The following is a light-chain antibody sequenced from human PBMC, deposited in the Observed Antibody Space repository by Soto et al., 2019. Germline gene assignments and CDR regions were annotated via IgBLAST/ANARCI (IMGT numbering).Light chain of an antibody. V-gene: IGKV4-1*01. CDR2: WAS. Sequence: DIVMTQSPDSLAVSLGERATINCKSSQSVLYSSNNKNYLAWYQQKPGQPPKLLIYWASTRESGVPDRFSGSGSGTDFTPTISSLQAEDVAVYYCQQYYTPSTFGQGTKVEIK. CDR3: QQYYTPST. CDR1: QSVLYSSNNKNY. J-gene: IGKJ1*01.